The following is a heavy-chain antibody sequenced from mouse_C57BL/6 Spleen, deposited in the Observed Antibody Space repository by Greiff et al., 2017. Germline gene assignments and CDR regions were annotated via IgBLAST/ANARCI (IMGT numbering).Heavy chain of an antibody. V-gene: IGHV3-6*01. Sequence: EVQLQESGPGLVKPSQSLSLTCSVTGYSITSGYYWNWIRQFPGNKLEWVGYISYDGSNNYNPSLKNRISITRDTSKNQFFLKLNSVTTEDTATYYCARGPYYYYGIRGAMDYWGQGTSVTVSS. CDR1: GYSITSGYY. CDR3: ARGPYYYYGIRGAMDY. J-gene: IGHJ4*01. CDR2: ISYDGSN. D-gene: IGHD1-1*01.